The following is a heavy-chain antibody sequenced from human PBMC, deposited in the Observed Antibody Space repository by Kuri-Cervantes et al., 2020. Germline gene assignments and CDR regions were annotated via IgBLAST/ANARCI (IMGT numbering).Heavy chain of an antibody. V-gene: IGHV3-30*03. J-gene: IGHJ6*02. CDR1: GFTFSTYG. Sequence: GGSLRLSCEASGFTFSTYGMHWVRQAPGKGLEWVAVISYDGSNKFYADSVKGRFTISRDNAKNSLYLQMNSLRDEDTAVYYCARALWFGESGYYYYGMDVWGQGTTVTVSS. CDR2: ISYDGSNK. D-gene: IGHD3-10*01. CDR3: ARALWFGESGYYYYGMDV.